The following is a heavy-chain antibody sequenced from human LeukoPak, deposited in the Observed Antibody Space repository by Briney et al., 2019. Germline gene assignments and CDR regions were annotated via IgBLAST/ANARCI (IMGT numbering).Heavy chain of an antibody. CDR2: MNPNSGNT. CDR3: ARGVYSGSWYPRH. V-gene: IGHV1-8*02. CDR1: GYTFTGYY. Sequence: ASVKVSCKASGYTFTGYYMHWVRQAPGQGLEWMGWMNPNSGNTGYAQKFQGRVTMTRNTSISTAYMELSSLRSEDTAVYYCARGVYSGSWYPRHWGQGTLVTVSS. J-gene: IGHJ1*01. D-gene: IGHD6-13*01.